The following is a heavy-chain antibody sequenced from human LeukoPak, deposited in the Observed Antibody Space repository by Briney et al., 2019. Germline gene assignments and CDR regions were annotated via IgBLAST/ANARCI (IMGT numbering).Heavy chain of an antibody. Sequence: PGGSLRLSCAASRFTFSNYAMNWVRQAPGKGLEWVSCISSSGATTYYAGSVNGRFTISRDNSKNTLYLQMNSLRVEDTAVYYCAKDLRGNYFYQYGMDVWGQGTTVTVSS. CDR1: RFTFSNYA. D-gene: IGHD1-7*01. V-gene: IGHV3-23*01. J-gene: IGHJ6*02. CDR2: ISSSGATT. CDR3: AKDLRGNYFYQYGMDV.